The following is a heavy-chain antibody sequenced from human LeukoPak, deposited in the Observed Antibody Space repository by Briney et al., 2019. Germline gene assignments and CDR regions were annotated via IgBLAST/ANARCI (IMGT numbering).Heavy chain of an antibody. D-gene: IGHD3-9*01. V-gene: IGHV4-34*01. J-gene: IGHJ4*02. CDR2: INHRGVA. CDR1: GGSFSGYY. Sequence: PSETLSLTCAVYGGSFSGYYWTWIRQSPGKGLQWIGEINHRGVANYNPSLKSRVTISVDTSKNQFSLRLNSVSAADTAVYYCVRGYVDSHILTGSFYYFDYWGQGTLVAVSS. CDR3: VRGYVDSHILTGSFYYFDY.